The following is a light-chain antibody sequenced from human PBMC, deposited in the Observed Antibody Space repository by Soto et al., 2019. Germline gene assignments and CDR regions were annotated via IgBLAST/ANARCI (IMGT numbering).Light chain of an antibody. CDR1: QAIRN. V-gene: IGKV1-17*01. CDR2: ATS. CDR3: LQHNTYPYT. Sequence: DIQMTQSPFSLSASVGDRVTITCRASQAIRNLGWFQQKPGEAPKRLIYATSNLESGVPSRFSGSGSGTEFTLTISSLQPEDFATYFCLQHNTYPYTFGQGTKLDIK. J-gene: IGKJ2*01.